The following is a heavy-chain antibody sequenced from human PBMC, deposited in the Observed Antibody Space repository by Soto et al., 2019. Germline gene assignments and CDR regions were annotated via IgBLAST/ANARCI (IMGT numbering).Heavy chain of an antibody. CDR2: VHESGST. Sequence: SETLSLTCSVSGDAISNYYWSWIRQTPGRGLEWIGCVHESGSTDYNPSLRGRVIISLHTSKSQFSLSLNSVTPEDTAVYYCAKGDNLGPYTGYAFDPWGQGTLVTVSS. CDR3: AKGDNLGPYTGYAFDP. V-gene: IGHV4-59*08. D-gene: IGHD2-2*02. J-gene: IGHJ5*02. CDR1: GDAISNYY.